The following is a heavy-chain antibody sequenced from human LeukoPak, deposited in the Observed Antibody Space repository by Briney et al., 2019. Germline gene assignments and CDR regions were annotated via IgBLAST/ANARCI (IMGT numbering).Heavy chain of an antibody. J-gene: IGHJ4*02. Sequence: PGGSLRLSCAASGFNFKSYGMHWVRQAPGKGLEWVAVISHDGYDKYYVDNVKGRFTISRDNSNSVYLQMISLRPEDTAVYYCAKRGYCSSTSCSYYFDYWGQGTLVTVSS. CDR1: GFNFKSYG. CDR3: AKRGYCSSTSCSYYFDY. V-gene: IGHV3-30*18. D-gene: IGHD2-2*01. CDR2: ISHDGYDK.